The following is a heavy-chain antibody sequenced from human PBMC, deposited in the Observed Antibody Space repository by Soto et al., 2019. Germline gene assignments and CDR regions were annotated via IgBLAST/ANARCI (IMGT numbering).Heavy chain of an antibody. J-gene: IGHJ4*02. CDR2: IYYSGST. CDR1: GGSISSYY. V-gene: IGHV4-59*08. CDR3: ARGSNSYYPDY. D-gene: IGHD3-22*01. Sequence: SETLSLTCTVSGGSISSYYWSWIRQPPGKGLEWIGYIYYSGSTNYNPSLKSRFTISVDTSKNHFSLRLNSVTAADTAVYYCARGSNSYYPDYWGQGTLVTVSS.